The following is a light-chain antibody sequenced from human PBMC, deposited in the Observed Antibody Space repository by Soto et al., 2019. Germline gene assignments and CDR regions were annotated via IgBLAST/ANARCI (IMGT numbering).Light chain of an antibody. Sequence: SYELTQPPSVSVAPGQTARITCGGNNIGSKSVHWYQQKPGQAPVLVVYDESDRPSGIPERFSGSNSGNTATLTISRVEAGDEADYYCQVWNSSSDHLVFGTGTKVTVL. CDR1: NIGSKS. V-gene: IGLV3-21*02. CDR3: QVWNSSSDHLV. CDR2: DES. J-gene: IGLJ1*01.